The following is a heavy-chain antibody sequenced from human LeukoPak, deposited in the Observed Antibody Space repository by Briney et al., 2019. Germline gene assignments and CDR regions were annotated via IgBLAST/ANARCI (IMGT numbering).Heavy chain of an antibody. CDR3: ARGDEDIVVVPAAIFGSWFDP. J-gene: IGHJ5*02. CDR1: GFTFSSYE. V-gene: IGHV3-48*03. Sequence: RGSLRLSCAASGFTFSSYEMNWVRQAPGKGLEWVSYISSSGSTIYYADSVKGRFTISRDNAKNSLYLQINSLRAEDTAVYYCARGDEDIVVVPAAIFGSWFDPWGQGTLVTVSS. CDR2: ISSSGSTI. D-gene: IGHD2-2*01.